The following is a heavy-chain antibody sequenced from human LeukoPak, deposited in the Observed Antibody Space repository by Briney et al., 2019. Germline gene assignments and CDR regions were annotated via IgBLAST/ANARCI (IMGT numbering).Heavy chain of an antibody. J-gene: IGHJ4*02. CDR2: IYWNDDT. CDR3: AHRVMPLQLRSKALWPQLPFDY. CDR1: GFSLSTSGVG. Sequence: SGPTLVNPTQTLTLTCTFSGFSLSTSGVGVGWIRQPPGKALEWLALIYWNDDTRYSPPLKIRLTITMYTSKNQVVLTMANMDPVDTATYYCAHRVMPLQLRSKALWPQLPFDYWGQGTLVTVSS. D-gene: IGHD5-18*01. V-gene: IGHV2-5*01.